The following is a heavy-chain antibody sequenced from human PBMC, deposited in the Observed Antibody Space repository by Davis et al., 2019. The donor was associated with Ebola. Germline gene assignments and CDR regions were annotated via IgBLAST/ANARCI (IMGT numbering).Heavy chain of an antibody. CDR1: GFTFSSYA. CDR2: ISYDGSNK. CDR3: ARISPYYYDSSGFYAFDI. Sequence: GESLKISCAASGFTFSSYAMHWVRQAPGKGLEWVAVISYDGSNKYYADSVKGRFTISRDNSKNTLYLQMNSLRAEDTAVYYCARISPYYYDSSGFYAFDIWGQGTMVTVSS. V-gene: IGHV3-30-3*01. D-gene: IGHD3-22*01. J-gene: IGHJ3*02.